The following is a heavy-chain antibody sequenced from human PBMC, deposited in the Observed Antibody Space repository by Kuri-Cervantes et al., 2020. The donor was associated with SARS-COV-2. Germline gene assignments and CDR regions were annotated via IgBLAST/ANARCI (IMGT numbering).Heavy chain of an antibody. CDR1: GYSFTSFG. J-gene: IGHJ6*02. V-gene: IGHV1-18*01. D-gene: IGHD5-18*01. Sequence: ASVKVSCKASGYSFTSFGITWVRQAPGQGLEWMGWISASNGNTNYAQKFRDRVALTTDTSTSIAYMELRTLRSDDTAVYYCARLDAVVYFDMDVWGQGTTVTVSS. CDR3: ARLDAVVYFDMDV. CDR2: ISASNGNT.